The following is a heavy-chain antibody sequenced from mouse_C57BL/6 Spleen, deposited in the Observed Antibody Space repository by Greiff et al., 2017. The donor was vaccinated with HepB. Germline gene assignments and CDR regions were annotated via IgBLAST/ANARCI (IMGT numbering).Heavy chain of an antibody. J-gene: IGHJ3*01. V-gene: IGHV1-42*01. CDR3: AREGFPYLGSWFAY. Sequence: EVQLQQSGPELVKPGASVKISCKASGYSFTGYYMNWVKQSPEKSLEWIGEINPSTGGTTYNQKFKAKATLTVDKSSSTAYMQLKSLTSEDSAVYYCAREGFPYLGSWFAYWGQGTLVTVSA. CDR1: GYSFTGYY. D-gene: IGHD1-2*01. CDR2: INPSTGGT.